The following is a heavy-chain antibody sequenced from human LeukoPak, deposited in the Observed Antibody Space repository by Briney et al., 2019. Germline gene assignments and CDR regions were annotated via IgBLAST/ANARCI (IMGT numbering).Heavy chain of an antibody. V-gene: IGHV3-48*03. CDR3: ARERGTDYDILTGYYRSGAFDI. Sequence: GGSLRLSCAASGFTFSSYEMNWVRQAPGKGLEWVSYISSSGSTIYYADSVKGRFTISGDNAKNSLYLQMNSLRAEDTAVYYCARERGTDYDILTGYYRSGAFDIWGQGTMVTVSS. CDR1: GFTFSSYE. D-gene: IGHD3-9*01. J-gene: IGHJ3*02. CDR2: ISSSGSTI.